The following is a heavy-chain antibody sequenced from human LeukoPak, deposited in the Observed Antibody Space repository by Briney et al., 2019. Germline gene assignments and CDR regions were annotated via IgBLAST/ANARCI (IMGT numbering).Heavy chain of an antibody. CDR3: AILIVAGTHFDY. V-gene: IGHV1-69-2*01. CDR2: VDPEVGET. Sequence: ASVTVSCMVSGYSFTDYSMQWVQLAPGNGLEWMGLVDPEVGETRYAEKFQGRVTITANTSTDTAYMELSSLRSEDTAVYYCAILIVAGTHFDYWGQGTLVTVSS. J-gene: IGHJ4*02. CDR1: GYSFTDYS. D-gene: IGHD6-19*01.